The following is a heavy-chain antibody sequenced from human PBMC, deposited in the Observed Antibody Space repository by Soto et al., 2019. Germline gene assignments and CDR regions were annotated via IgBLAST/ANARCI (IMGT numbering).Heavy chain of an antibody. CDR3: ARDGKDAFDI. J-gene: IGHJ3*02. V-gene: IGHV1-2*04. Sequence: QVQLVQSGAEVKKPGASVKVSCKASGYTFTGYYMHWVRQAPGQGLEWMGWINPNSGSTNYAQKFQGWVTMTRDTSISTAYMELSRLRSEDTAVYYCARDGKDAFDIWGQGTMVTVSS. CDR2: INPNSGST. D-gene: IGHD1-26*01. CDR1: GYTFTGYY.